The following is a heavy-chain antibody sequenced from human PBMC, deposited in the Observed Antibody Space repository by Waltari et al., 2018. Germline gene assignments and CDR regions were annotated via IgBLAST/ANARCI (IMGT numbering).Heavy chain of an antibody. CDR1: GFTFSSYA. CDR3: AKDRTGYSSSWATNYFDY. V-gene: IGHV3-23*03. Sequence: EVQLLESGGGLVQPGGSLRLSCAASGFTFSSYAMSWVRQAPGKGLEWVSVIDSGGSTYYADSVKGRFTISRDNSKNTLYLQMNSLRAEDTAVYYCAKDRTGYSSSWATNYFDYWGQGTLVTVSS. CDR2: IDSGGST. J-gene: IGHJ4*02. D-gene: IGHD6-13*01.